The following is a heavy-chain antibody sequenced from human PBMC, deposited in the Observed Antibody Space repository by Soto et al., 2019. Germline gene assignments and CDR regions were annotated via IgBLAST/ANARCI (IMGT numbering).Heavy chain of an antibody. J-gene: IGHJ6*02. CDR2: INRDGSVT. Sequence: GGSLRLSCEVSGLTYSTAWMHWVRQAPGKGLVWVSSINRDGSVTNYADSVKGRFTISRDSAEKTLYLQINSLRADDTGVYYCARADIVAGPYMRIWGQGTTVTVSS. V-gene: IGHV3-74*01. CDR1: GLTYSTAW. D-gene: IGHD2-21*01. CDR3: ARADIVAGPYMRI.